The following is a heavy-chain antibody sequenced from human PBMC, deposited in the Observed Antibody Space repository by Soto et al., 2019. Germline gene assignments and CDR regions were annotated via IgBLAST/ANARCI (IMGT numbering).Heavy chain of an antibody. V-gene: IGHV3-33*06. J-gene: IGHJ4*02. CDR2: IWYDGSDK. CDR3: AKAGGTTLPLDS. CDR1: GFTFSSYG. D-gene: IGHD1-7*01. Sequence: QVQLVESGGGVVQPGRSLRLSCAASGFTFSSYGMHWVRQAPGKGLEWVAVIWYDGSDKFYADSVKGRFTISRDNSKKTLYRKMHSLSAEDTAVYYCAKAGGTTLPLDSWGQGTLVTVSS.